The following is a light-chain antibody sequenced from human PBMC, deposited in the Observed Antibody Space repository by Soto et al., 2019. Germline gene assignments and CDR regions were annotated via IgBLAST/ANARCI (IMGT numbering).Light chain of an antibody. V-gene: IGKV1-9*01. CDR1: QGISSY. J-gene: IGKJ4*01. CDR2: AAS. Sequence: DLQLTQSPSLLSASVGDRVTITCRASQGISSYLAWYQQKPGKAPNLLIYAASTLQSGVPSRFSGSESGTEFTLTISSLQPEDFATYYCQQLNTYPLTFGGGTKVDIK. CDR3: QQLNTYPLT.